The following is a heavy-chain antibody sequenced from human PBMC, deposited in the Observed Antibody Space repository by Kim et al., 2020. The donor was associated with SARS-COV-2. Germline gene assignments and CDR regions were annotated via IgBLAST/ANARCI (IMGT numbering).Heavy chain of an antibody. V-gene: IGHV4-34*09. CDR3: ARVVVGATGWFDP. D-gene: IGHD2-15*01. J-gene: IGHJ5*02. Sequence: NYNPSLKSRVTISVDTSKNQFSLKLGSVTAADTAVYYRARVVVGATGWFDPWGQGTLVTVSS.